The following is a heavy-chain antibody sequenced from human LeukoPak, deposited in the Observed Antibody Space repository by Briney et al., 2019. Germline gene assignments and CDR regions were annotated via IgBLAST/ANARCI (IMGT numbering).Heavy chain of an antibody. CDR1: GFTFSSYG. CDR3: AKGYYDSSGYYYSYAFDI. V-gene: IGHV3-23*01. CDR2: ISGSGGST. J-gene: IGHJ3*02. Sequence: PGGSLRLSCAASGFTFSSYGMSWVRQAPGKGLEWVSAISGSGGSTYYADSVKGRFTISRDNSKNTLYLQMNSLRAEDTAVYYCAKGYYDSSGYYYSYAFDIWGQGTMVTVSS. D-gene: IGHD3-22*01.